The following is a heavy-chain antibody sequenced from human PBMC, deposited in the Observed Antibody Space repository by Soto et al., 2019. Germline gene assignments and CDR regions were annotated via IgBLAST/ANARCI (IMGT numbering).Heavy chain of an antibody. CDR3: ARVPDY. Sequence: QLQLQESGSGRVKPSQTLSLTCAVSGGSISGGGYSWSWIRQPPGKGLEWIGYIYHSGSTYYNPSLKSRVTISVDRSKNLFSLKLSSVTAADTAMYYCARVPDYWGQGTLVTVSS. V-gene: IGHV4-30-2*01. J-gene: IGHJ4*02. CDR1: GGSISGGGYS. CDR2: IYHSGST.